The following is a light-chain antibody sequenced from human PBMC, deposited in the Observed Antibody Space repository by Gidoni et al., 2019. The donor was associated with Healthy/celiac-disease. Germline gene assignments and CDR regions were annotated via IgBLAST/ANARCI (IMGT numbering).Light chain of an antibody. Sequence: ILLTQSPATLSVSPGERATLSCRASQSVSSNLAWYQQKPGQAPRLLIYDASNRATGIPARFSGSGSGTDFTLTISSLEPEDFAVYYCKQCNNWRGTFGQGTKLEIK. V-gene: IGKV3-15*01. CDR3: KQCNNWRGT. CDR2: DAS. CDR1: QSVSSN. J-gene: IGKJ2*02.